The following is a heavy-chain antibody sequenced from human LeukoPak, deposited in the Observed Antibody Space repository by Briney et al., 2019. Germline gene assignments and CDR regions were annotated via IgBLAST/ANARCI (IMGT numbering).Heavy chain of an antibody. CDR1: GFTFSRYD. V-gene: IGHV3-23*01. CDR2: ISDTGEST. CDR3: AKERTETTAYFDY. D-gene: IGHD4-17*01. Sequence: PGGSLRLSCAASGFTFSRYDMSWVRQAPGKGLEWVSGISDTGESTYYVDSVKGRFTISRDNSKNTLYLQMNILRAEDTAVYHCAKERTETTAYFDYWGQGTLVTVSS. J-gene: IGHJ4*02.